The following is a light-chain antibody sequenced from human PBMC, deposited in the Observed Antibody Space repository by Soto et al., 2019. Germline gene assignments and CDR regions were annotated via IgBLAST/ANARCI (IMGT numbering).Light chain of an antibody. CDR1: NIGSKS. Sequence: SYELTQPPSVSVAPGQTARITCGGNNIGSKSVHWYQQKPGQAPVLVVYDDSDRPSGIPERFSGSKSGNTASLTISGLQAEDEADYYCCSYAGNWVFGGGTKVTVL. CDR3: CSYAGNWV. J-gene: IGLJ3*02. CDR2: DDS. V-gene: IGLV3-21*02.